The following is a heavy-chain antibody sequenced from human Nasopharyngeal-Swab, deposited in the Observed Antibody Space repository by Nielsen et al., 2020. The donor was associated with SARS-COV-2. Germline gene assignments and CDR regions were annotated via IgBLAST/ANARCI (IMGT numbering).Heavy chain of an antibody. CDR1: GFPFSSYG. V-gene: IGHV3-30*03. CDR3: ARVVSDYGDYAYFDY. D-gene: IGHD4-17*01. CDR2: ISYDGSNK. J-gene: IGHJ4*02. Sequence: GGSLRLSCAASGFPFSSYGMHWVRQAPGKGLEWMASISYDGSNKFYADSLKGRFTISRDDSKNTLYLQMNSLRVEDTAVYYCARVVSDYGDYAYFDYWGQGTLVTVSS.